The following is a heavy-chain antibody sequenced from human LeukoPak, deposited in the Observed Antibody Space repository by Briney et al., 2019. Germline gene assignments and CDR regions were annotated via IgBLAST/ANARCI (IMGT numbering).Heavy chain of an antibody. CDR2: IYSGGST. CDR1: GFTVISNY. J-gene: IGHJ4*02. CDR3: ARGFPYYYGSGSSHFDY. Sequence: GGSLRLSCPAPGFTVISNYMSWFRKAPGKGLNWASVIYSGGSTYYADSVKGRFTISRDNSKNTLYLQMNSLRAEDTAVYYCARGFPYYYGSGSSHFDYWGQGTLVTVSS. D-gene: IGHD3-10*01. V-gene: IGHV3-53*01.